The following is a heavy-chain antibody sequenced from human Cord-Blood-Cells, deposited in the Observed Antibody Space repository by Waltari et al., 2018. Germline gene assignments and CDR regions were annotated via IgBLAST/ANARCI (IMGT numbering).Heavy chain of an antibody. V-gene: IGHV4-34*01. D-gene: IGHD3-9*01. CDR2: INHSGRT. CDR1: GGSFSGYY. J-gene: IGHJ3*02. CDR3: ARGDYDILTGYDAFDI. Sequence: QVQLQQWGAGLLKPSETLSLTCAVYGGSFSGYYWSWIRQPPGKGLEWIGEINHSGRTNDNPSLKSRVTISVDTSKNQFSLKLSSVTAADTAVYYCARGDYDILTGYDAFDIWGQGTMVTVSS.